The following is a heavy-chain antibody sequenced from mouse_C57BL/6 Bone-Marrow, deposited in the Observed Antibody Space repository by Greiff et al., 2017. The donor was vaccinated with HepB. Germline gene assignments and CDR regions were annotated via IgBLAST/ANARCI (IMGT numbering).Heavy chain of an antibody. CDR3: ARYDYGYDEGFAY. CDR2: IYPRSGNT. V-gene: IGHV1-81*01. Sequence: VQLQQSGAELARPGASVKLSCKASGYTFTSYGISWVNQRTGQGLEWIGEIYPRSGNTYYNEKFKGKATLTADKSSSTAYMELRSLTSEDSAVYFCARYDYGYDEGFAYWGQGTLVTVSA. J-gene: IGHJ3*01. D-gene: IGHD2-2*01. CDR1: GYTFTSYG.